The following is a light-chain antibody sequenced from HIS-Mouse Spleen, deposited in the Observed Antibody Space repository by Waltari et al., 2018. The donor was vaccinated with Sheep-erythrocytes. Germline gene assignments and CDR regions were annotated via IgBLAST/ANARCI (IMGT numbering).Light chain of an antibody. Sequence: QSALTQPASVSGSPGQSITISCTGTSSDVGGYKYVSWYQQPPGKAPKVMIYDVSNRPSGGSNRFSGSKYGNTASLTSSGLQAEDEADYYCSSYTSSSTLYVFGTGTKVTVL. CDR1: SSDVGGYKY. V-gene: IGLV2-14*03. J-gene: IGLJ1*01. CDR3: SSYTSSSTLYV. CDR2: DVS.